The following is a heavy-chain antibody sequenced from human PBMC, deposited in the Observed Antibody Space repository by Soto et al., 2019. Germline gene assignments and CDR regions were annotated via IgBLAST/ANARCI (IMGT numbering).Heavy chain of an antibody. CDR3: ANIAAAGPRQFDY. Sequence: GGSLRLSCAASGFTFSSYAMSWVRQAPGKGLEWVSAISGSSGSTYYADSVKGRFTISRDNSNNTLYLQMNSLRAEDTAVYYCANIAAAGPRQFDYWGQGTLVTVSS. V-gene: IGHV3-23*01. J-gene: IGHJ4*02. CDR1: GFTFSSYA. D-gene: IGHD6-13*01. CDR2: ISGSSGST.